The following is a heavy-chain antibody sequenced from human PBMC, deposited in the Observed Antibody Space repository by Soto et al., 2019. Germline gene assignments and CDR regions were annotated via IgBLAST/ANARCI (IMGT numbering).Heavy chain of an antibody. V-gene: IGHV3-30*18. D-gene: IGHD6-19*01. J-gene: IGHJ4*02. Sequence: QVQLVESGGGVVQPGRSLRLSCAASGFTLSSYAMHWVRQAPGKGLEWVAVISYDGSTKYYADSVKGRFTISRDNSKNTLYLQMNSLRAEDTAVYYCAKARKGWYFDSCGQGTLVTVSS. CDR2: ISYDGSTK. CDR3: AKARKGWYFDS. CDR1: GFTLSSYA.